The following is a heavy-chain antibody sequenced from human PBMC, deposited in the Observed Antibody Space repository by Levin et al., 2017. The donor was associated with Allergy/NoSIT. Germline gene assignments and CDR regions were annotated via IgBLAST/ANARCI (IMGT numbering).Heavy chain of an antibody. Sequence: SQTLSLTCTVSGGSINSYSWNWIRQPPGKGLEWIGYIDNSGSTKYNPSLKSRVIISVDASKNQFSLNLSSVTAADTAVYYCARWGGSGVNAFDIWGQGTKVTVSS. J-gene: IGHJ3*02. CDR2: IDNSGST. V-gene: IGHV4-59*08. CDR3: ARWGGSGVNAFDI. CDR1: GGSINSYS. D-gene: IGHD3-16*01.